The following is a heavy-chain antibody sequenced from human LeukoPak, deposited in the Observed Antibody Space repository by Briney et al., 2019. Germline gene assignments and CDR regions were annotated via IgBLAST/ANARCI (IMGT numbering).Heavy chain of an antibody. Sequence: QPGGSLRLSCAASGFTFSSYAMSWVRQAPGKGLEWVSAISGSGGSTYYADSVKGRFTISRDNSKNTLYLQMNSLSAQDKGVYYCANGDYYGSGSYYQSWGQGTLVTVSS. V-gene: IGHV3-23*01. CDR3: ANGDYYGSGSYYQS. CDR1: GFTFSSYA. J-gene: IGHJ4*02. CDR2: ISGSGGST. D-gene: IGHD3-10*01.